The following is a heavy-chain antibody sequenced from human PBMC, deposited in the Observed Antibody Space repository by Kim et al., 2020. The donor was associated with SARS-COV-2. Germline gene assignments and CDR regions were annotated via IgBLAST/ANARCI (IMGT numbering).Heavy chain of an antibody. J-gene: IGHJ4*02. D-gene: IGHD6-19*01. CDR3: ASGSESSGKSFDY. Sequence: SETLSLTCAVSGASISSGDFSWSWIRQPPGKGLEWIGYIYHSGYTYYNPSLWGRVTISLDMSKNHFSLNLTSVTAADKAVYYCASGSESSGKSFDYWGQGTLVTVSS. CDR1: GASISSGDFS. CDR2: IYHSGYT. V-gene: IGHV4-30-2*01.